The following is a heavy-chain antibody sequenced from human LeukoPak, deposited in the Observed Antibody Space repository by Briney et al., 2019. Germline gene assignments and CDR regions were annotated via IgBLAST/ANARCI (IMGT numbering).Heavy chain of an antibody. CDR1: GYTLTELS. J-gene: IGHJ4*02. Sequence: ASVKVSCKVSGYTLTELSMHWVLQAPGKGLEWMGGFDLEDGETIYAQKFQGRVTMTEDTSTDTAYMELSSLRSEDTAVYYCATGWGDYVWGSYRPPSFDYWGQGTLVTVSS. D-gene: IGHD3-16*02. CDR2: FDLEDGET. CDR3: ATGWGDYVWGSYRPPSFDY. V-gene: IGHV1-24*01.